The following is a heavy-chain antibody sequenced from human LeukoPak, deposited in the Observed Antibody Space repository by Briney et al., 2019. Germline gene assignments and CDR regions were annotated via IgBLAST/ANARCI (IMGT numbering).Heavy chain of an antibody. D-gene: IGHD3-3*01. V-gene: IGHV1-2*06. J-gene: IGHJ4*02. CDR3: ARENTIFGVDY. CDR2: INSNSGGT. CDR1: GYTFTGYY. Sequence: ASVKVSCKASGYTFTGYYMRWVRQAPGQGLEWMGRINSNSGGTNYAQKFQGRVTTTRDTSISTAYMELSSLISDDTAVYYCARENTIFGVDYWGQGTLVTVSS.